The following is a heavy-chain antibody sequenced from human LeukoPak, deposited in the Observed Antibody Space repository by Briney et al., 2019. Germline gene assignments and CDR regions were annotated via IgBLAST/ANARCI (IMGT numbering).Heavy chain of an antibody. CDR2: VSGSGSST. V-gene: IGHV3-23*01. CDR3: ARILAAAGTDY. Sequence: PGGSLRLSCAASGFTFSTYAMSWVRQTPGKGLEWVSVVSGSGSSTYYADSVKGRFTISRDNSKNTVYLQMSSLRAEDMAVYYCARILAAAGTDYWGQGTLVTVSS. CDR1: GFTFSTYA. D-gene: IGHD6-13*01. J-gene: IGHJ4*02.